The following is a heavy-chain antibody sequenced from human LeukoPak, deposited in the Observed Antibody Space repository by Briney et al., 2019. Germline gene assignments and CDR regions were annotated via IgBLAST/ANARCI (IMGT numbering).Heavy chain of an antibody. CDR1: GFTFTTYT. D-gene: IGHD6-6*01. J-gene: IGHJ3*02. CDR3: AREYSSSSGRAFDI. Sequence: GGSLRLSCAASGFTFTTYTMNWVRQAPGKGLEWVSYISSSSTAIYYADSVKGRFTISRDNAKNSLSLQMNSLRAEDTAVYYCAREYSSSSGRAFDIWAKGQWSPSLQ. V-gene: IGHV3-48*01. CDR2: ISSSSTAI.